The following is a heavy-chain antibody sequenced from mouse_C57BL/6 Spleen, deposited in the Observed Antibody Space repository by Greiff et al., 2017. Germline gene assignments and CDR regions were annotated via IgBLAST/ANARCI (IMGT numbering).Heavy chain of an antibody. J-gene: IGHJ4*01. Sequence: QVQLKQPGAELVMPGASVKLSCKASGYTFTSYWMHWVKQRPGQGLEWIGEIDPSDSYTNYNQKFKGKSTLTVDKSSSTAYMQLSSLTSEDSAVYYCARTHDYGSSNYAMDYWGQGTSVTVSS. CDR2: IDPSDSYT. V-gene: IGHV1-69*01. D-gene: IGHD1-1*01. CDR3: ARTHDYGSSNYAMDY. CDR1: GYTFTSYW.